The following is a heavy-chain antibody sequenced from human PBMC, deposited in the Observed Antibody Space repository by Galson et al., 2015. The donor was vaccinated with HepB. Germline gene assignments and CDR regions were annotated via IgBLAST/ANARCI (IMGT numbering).Heavy chain of an antibody. D-gene: IGHD3-16*01. CDR3: ARGEGGDDAFDI. J-gene: IGHJ3*02. Sequence: GMGLEWIGFIYYSGTTSYSPSLKSRVTMSVDTSKNQFSLKLNSVTTADTAVYYCARGEGGDDAFDIWGQGTTVTVSS. CDR2: IYYSGTT. V-gene: IGHV4-59*01.